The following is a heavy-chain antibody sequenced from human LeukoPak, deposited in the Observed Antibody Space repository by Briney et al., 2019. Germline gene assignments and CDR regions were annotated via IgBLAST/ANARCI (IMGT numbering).Heavy chain of an antibody. CDR3: AKLKWELSSVSDY. V-gene: IGHV3-23*01. Sequence: GGPLRLSCAASGFTFSSYSMNWVRQAPGKGLEWVSDITIGDDSTYYADSVKGRFTISRDNSKNTLYLQMNSLRAEDTAVYYCAKLKWELSSVSDYWGQGTLVTVSS. CDR2: ITIGDDST. CDR1: GFTFSSYS. D-gene: IGHD1-26*01. J-gene: IGHJ4*02.